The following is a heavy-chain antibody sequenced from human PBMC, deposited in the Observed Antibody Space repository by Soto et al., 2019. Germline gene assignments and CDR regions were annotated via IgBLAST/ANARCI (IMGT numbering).Heavy chain of an antibody. CDR3: AKKGLGSLATYCTTGDCHYAFDV. D-gene: IGHD2-8*01. Sequence: EVQLLESGGGLVRPGGSLRLSCAASGFTFYNYAMNWVRQAPGKGLEWGSTISGGGDGTYYAASVKGRFTLSRDNSRNTLYLQMNSLRAEDTAVYYCAKKGLGSLATYCTTGDCHYAFDVWGQGTLVTVSS. V-gene: IGHV3-23*01. CDR2: ISGGGDGT. CDR1: GFTFYNYA. J-gene: IGHJ3*01.